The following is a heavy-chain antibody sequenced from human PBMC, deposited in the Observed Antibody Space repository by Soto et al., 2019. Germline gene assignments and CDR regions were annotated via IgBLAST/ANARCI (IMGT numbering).Heavy chain of an antibody. Sequence: PSETLSLTCTVSGGSISSSSYYWGWIRQPPGKGLEWIGRIYYSGSTYYNPSLKSRVTISVDTSKNQFSLKLSSMTAADTAVYYCARERSTYYYGSGSYYNARYTFDPWGQGTLVTVSS. V-gene: IGHV4-39*02. J-gene: IGHJ5*02. D-gene: IGHD3-10*01. CDR1: GGSISSSSYY. CDR2: IYYSGST. CDR3: ARERSTYYYGSGSYYNARYTFDP.